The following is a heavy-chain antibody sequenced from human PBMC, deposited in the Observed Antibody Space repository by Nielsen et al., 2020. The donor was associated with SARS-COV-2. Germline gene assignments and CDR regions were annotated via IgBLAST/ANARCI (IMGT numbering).Heavy chain of an antibody. D-gene: IGHD3-10*01. Sequence: VRQAPGQGLEWMGWISAYNGNTNYAQKLQGRVTMTTDTSTSTAYMELRSLRSDDTAVYYCAREYGSGSYYNVVYYYYMDVWGKGTTVTVSS. J-gene: IGHJ6*03. V-gene: IGHV1-18*01. CDR2: ISAYNGNT. CDR3: AREYGSGSYYNVVYYYYMDV.